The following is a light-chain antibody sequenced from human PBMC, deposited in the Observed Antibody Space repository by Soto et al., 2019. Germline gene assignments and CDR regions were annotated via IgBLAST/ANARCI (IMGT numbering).Light chain of an antibody. Sequence: EIVLTQSPGTLSLSPGERATLSCRASQSVSSGFLAWYQQKPGQAPSLLIYGASSRATGIPDWFSGSGSGTEFTLTTSRLEPEDFALHYCQQYGSSPRTFRQGTKAEIK. CDR1: QSVSSGF. CDR2: GAS. CDR3: QQYGSSPRT. J-gene: IGKJ1*01. V-gene: IGKV3-20*01.